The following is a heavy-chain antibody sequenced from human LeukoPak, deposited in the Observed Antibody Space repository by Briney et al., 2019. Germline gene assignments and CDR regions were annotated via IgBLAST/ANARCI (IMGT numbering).Heavy chain of an antibody. J-gene: IGHJ6*02. D-gene: IGHD7-27*01. V-gene: IGHV1-18*01. CDR3: ARDLGTPYYYYGMDV. Sequence: GASVKVSCKASGYTFTSYGISWVRQAPGQGLEGIGWISAYNGNTNYAQKLQGRVTMTTDTSTSTAYMELRSLRSDDTAVYYCARDLGTPYYYYGMDVWGQGTTVTVSS. CDR2: ISAYNGNT. CDR1: GYTFTSYG.